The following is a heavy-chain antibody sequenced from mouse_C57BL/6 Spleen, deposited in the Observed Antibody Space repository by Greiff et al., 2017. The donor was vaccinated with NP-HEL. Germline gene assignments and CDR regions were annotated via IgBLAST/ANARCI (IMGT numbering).Heavy chain of an antibody. Sequence: EVQLVESGEGLVKPGGSLKLSCAASGFTFSSYAMSWVRQTPEKRLEWVAYISSGGDYIYYADTVKGRFTISRDNARNTLYLQMSSLKSEDTAMYYCTRAIYGYDGGYFDYWGQGTTLTVSS. CDR3: TRAIYGYDGGYFDY. V-gene: IGHV5-9-1*02. CDR2: ISSGGDYI. CDR1: GFTFSSYA. D-gene: IGHD2-2*01. J-gene: IGHJ2*01.